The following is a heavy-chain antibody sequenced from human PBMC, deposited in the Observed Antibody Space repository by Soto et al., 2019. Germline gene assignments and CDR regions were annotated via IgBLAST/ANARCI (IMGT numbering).Heavy chain of an antibody. CDR2: ISYDGTNK. V-gene: IGHV3-30-3*01. CDR3: ARGDYYGAGNYYNLLDY. Sequence: GGSLRLSCAASGFTFSSYAMHWVRQAPGKGLEWVAVISYDGTNKYYADSVKGRFTISRDNSKNTLYLQMNSLTAEDTAVYNCARGDYYGAGNYYNLLDYWGQGTLVTVSS. D-gene: IGHD3-10*01. J-gene: IGHJ4*02. CDR1: GFTFSSYA.